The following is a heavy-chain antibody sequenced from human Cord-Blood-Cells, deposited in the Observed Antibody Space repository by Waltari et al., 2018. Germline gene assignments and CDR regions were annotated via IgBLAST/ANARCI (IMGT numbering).Heavy chain of an antibody. CDR2: IYWDDDK. CDR1: GFTLSTRGVG. J-gene: IGHJ4*02. V-gene: IGHV2-5*02. Sequence: QITSKESGPTLVKPKQTLTLTCTFSGFTLSTRGVGVGWIRQPPGKALEWLALIYWDDDKRYSPSLKSRLTITKDTSKNQVVLTMTNMDPVDTATYYCAHIRVVPAAIDYWGQGTLVTVSS. D-gene: IGHD2-2*01. CDR3: AHIRVVPAAIDY.